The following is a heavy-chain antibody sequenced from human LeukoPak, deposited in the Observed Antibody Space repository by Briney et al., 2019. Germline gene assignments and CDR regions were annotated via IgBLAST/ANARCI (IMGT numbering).Heavy chain of an antibody. J-gene: IGHJ4*02. CDR1: GFTLNSYA. CDR3: AKYRSYSFDY. V-gene: IGHV3-23*01. D-gene: IGHD3-16*02. CDR2: STGDST. Sequence: GGSLRLSCAPSGFTLNSYAMGWVRQAPGMGLEWVSSSTGDSTLYADSVKGRFTISRDNSKNTLYLQMNSLRAEDTAVYYCAKYRSYSFDYWGQGTLVTVSS.